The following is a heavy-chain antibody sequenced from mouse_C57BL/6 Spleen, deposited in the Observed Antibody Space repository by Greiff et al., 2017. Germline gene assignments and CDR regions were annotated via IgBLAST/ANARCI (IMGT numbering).Heavy chain of an antibody. Sequence: VQLVESGAELVKPGASVKLSCKASGYTFNEYTIHWVKQRSGQGLEWIGWFYPGSGSIKYNEKFKDKATLTADHSYSTVYMELSRLTSEDSAVFFYERKEGKDYVEGYYFDYWGQGTTLTVSS. CDR2: FYPGSGSI. V-gene: IGHV1-62-2*01. CDR1: GYTFNEYT. CDR3: ERKEGKDYVEGYYFDY. D-gene: IGHD1-1*01. J-gene: IGHJ2*01.